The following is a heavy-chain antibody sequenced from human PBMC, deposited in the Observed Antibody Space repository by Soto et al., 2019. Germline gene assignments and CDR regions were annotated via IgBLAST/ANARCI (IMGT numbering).Heavy chain of an antibody. CDR3: ARGGELGPRGDF. CDR2: INLRQGGT. CDR1: GYTFSTSY. V-gene: IGHV1-46*01. D-gene: IGHD3-10*01. Sequence: QVQLVQSGAEVKKPGASVKVSCKASGYTFSTSYMHWVRQAPGQGLEWMGIINLRQGGTNYAQKFRGRVTMTRDTSTNTVCMELSSLRDEDTAVYYCARGGELGPRGDFWGQGTLVVVSS. J-gene: IGHJ4*02.